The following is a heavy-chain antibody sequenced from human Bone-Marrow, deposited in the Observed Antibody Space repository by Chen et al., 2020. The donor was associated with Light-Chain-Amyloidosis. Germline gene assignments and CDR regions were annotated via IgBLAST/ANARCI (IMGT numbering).Heavy chain of an antibody. CDR3: ATEGRDPGYSYGYLNY. V-gene: IGHV3-53*02. CDR2: IYSGGST. Sequence: EVHLVETGGALIQPGGSLRLSCAASGFSVSRSYMSWVRQAPGKGLGWVSLIYSGGSTYYEDFVKGRFTISRDSSKNTVYLQMNSLRAEDTALYYCATEGRDPGYSYGYLNYWGQGTLVTVSS. D-gene: IGHD5-18*01. J-gene: IGHJ4*02. CDR1: GFSVSRSY.